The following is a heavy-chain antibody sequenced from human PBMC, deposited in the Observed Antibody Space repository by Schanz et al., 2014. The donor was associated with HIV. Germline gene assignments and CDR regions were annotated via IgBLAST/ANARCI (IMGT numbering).Heavy chain of an antibody. V-gene: IGHV3-30*18. J-gene: IGHJ4*02. D-gene: IGHD6-6*01. Sequence: VQLVESGGGLVQPGGSLRLSCAASGFTFSRYWMTWVRQAPGKGLEGVAVISHDGSKKYYADSVRGRITISRDNSKNTLYLQMNSLRADDTAVYYCAKGWRGYSISSLVDYWGQGSLVTVSS. CDR2: ISHDGSKK. CDR3: AKGWRGYSISSLVDY. CDR1: GFTFSRYW.